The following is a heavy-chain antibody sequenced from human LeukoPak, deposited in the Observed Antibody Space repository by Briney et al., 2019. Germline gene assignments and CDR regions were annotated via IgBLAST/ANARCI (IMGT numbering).Heavy chain of an antibody. CDR3: ARVGLRGVIILWFDP. CDR1: GGSISSYY. J-gene: IGHJ5*02. Sequence: SETLSLTCTVSGGSISSYYWSWIRQPPGKGLEWIGYIYYSGSTNYNPSLKSRVTISVDTSKNQFSLKLSSVTAADTAVYYCARVGLRGVIILWFDPWGQGTPVTVSS. CDR2: IYYSGST. D-gene: IGHD3-10*01. V-gene: IGHV4-59*01.